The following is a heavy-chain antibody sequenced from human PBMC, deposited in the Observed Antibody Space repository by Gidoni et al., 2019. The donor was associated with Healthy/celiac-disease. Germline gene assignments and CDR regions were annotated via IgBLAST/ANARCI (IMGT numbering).Heavy chain of an antibody. CDR2: IYYSGST. CDR1: AASISRSSYY. CDR3: ARGLAVAGWFDP. Sequence: QLQLQASGPGLVKPSETLYLTCTISAASISRSSYYWGWIRQPPGKGLEWIGNIYYSGSTYYNSSLKIQVTILVDTSKNQFSLKLSSVTPAETAGYYCARGLAVAGWFDPWGQGTLVIVSS. J-gene: IGHJ5*02. V-gene: IGHV4-39*07. D-gene: IGHD6-19*01.